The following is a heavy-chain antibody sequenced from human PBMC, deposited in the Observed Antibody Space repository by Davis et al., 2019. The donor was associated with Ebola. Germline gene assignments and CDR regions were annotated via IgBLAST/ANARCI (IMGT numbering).Heavy chain of an antibody. CDR1: GYSISSGYY. J-gene: IGHJ4*02. Sequence: SETLSLTCTVSGYSISSGYYWGWTRQPPGKGLEWIGSIYHSGSTYYNPSLKSRVTISVDTSKNQFSLKLSSVTAADTAVYYCAREVVATNSRDFDYWGQGTLVTVSS. D-gene: IGHD5-12*01. CDR3: AREVVATNSRDFDY. V-gene: IGHV4-38-2*02. CDR2: IYHSGST.